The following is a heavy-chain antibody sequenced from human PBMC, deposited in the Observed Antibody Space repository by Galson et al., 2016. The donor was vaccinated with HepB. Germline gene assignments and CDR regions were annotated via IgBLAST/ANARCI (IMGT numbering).Heavy chain of an antibody. CDR3: TRIYYDISGGYYTGLDV. CDR1: GFSVSRTY. V-gene: IGHV3-53*01. J-gene: IGHJ6*02. D-gene: IGHD3-22*01. Sequence: SLRLSCAASGFSVSRTYMSWVRQAPGKGLEWVSGLTNRGGSTFYADSVKGRFTISRENAKNSLYLQMNTLRAEDTAVYYCTRIYYDISGGYYTGLDVWGQGTTVTVSS. CDR2: LTNRGGST.